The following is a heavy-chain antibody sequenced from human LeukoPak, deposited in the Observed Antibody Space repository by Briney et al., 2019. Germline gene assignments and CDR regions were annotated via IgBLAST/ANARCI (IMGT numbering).Heavy chain of an antibody. Sequence: ASVKVSCKASGYTFTGYYMHWVRQAPGQGLEWMGWINPNSGGTNYAQKFQGRVTMTRDTSISTAYMELSRLRSDDTAVYYCARDGVAVAGTWYYWGQGTLVTVSS. V-gene: IGHV1-2*02. CDR1: GYTFTGYY. J-gene: IGHJ4*02. D-gene: IGHD6-19*01. CDR2: INPNSGGT. CDR3: ARDGVAVAGTWYY.